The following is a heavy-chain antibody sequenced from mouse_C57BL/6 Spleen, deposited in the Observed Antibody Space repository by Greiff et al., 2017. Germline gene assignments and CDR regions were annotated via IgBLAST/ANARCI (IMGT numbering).Heavy chain of an antibody. Sequence: QVQLQQSGAELVKPGASVKLSCKASGYTFTEYTIHWVKQRSGQGLEWIGWFYPGSGSIKYNEKFKDKATLTADKSSSPVYMELSRLTSEDSAVYFCARHEELRPPYYYAMDYWGQGTSVTVSS. V-gene: IGHV1-62-2*01. D-gene: IGHD1-2*01. J-gene: IGHJ4*01. CDR2: FYPGSGSI. CDR3: ARHEELRPPYYYAMDY. CDR1: GYTFTEYT.